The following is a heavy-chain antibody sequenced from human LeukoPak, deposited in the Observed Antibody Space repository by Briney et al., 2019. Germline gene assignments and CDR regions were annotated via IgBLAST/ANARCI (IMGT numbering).Heavy chain of an antibody. CDR2: IIPIFGTA. D-gene: IGHD5-18*01. CDR3: ATWGRGYSYGYTGYFDY. V-gene: IGHV1-69*13. J-gene: IGHJ4*02. CDR1: GGTFSSYA. Sequence: SVKVSCKASGGTFSSYAISWVRQVPGQGLEWMGGIIPIFGTASYAQKFQGRVTITADESTSTAYMELSSLRSEDTAVYYCATWGRGYSYGYTGYFDYWGQGTLVTVSS.